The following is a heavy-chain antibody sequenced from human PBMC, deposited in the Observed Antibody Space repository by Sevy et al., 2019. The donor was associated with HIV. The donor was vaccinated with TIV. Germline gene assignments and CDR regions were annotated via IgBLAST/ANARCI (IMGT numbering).Heavy chain of an antibody. Sequence: ASVKVSCKASGGTISRDGISWVRQAPGQGLEWMGGIISFFDMTNYAQKFQGRVTISADESTSTVYMELSRLRFGDTAVYYCARGGGSGWYYFDSWGQGTLVTVSS. CDR1: GGTISRDG. CDR2: IISFFDMT. V-gene: IGHV1-69*13. J-gene: IGHJ4*02. D-gene: IGHD6-19*01. CDR3: ARGGGSGWYYFDS.